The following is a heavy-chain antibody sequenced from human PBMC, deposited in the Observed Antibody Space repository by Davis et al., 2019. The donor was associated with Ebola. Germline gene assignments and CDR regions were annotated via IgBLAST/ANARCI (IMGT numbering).Heavy chain of an antibody. CDR3: ARGGGCSGGSCWYADY. V-gene: IGHV3-48*02. J-gene: IGHJ4*02. Sequence: PGGSLRLSCAASGFDFSYHRMNWVRQVPGQGLEWLSYIATSATDYADSVQGRFTISRDNAQNSLYLQMNNLRDEDTAVYYCARGGGCSGGSCWYADYWGQGTLVIVSS. CDR2: IATSAT. D-gene: IGHD2-15*01. CDR1: GFDFSYHR.